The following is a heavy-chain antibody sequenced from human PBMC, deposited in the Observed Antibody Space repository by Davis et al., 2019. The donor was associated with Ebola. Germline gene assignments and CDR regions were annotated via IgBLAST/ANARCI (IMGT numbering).Heavy chain of an antibody. CDR3: AREDFDSSGYYYAGLDH. CDR2: VYYSGST. CDR1: GGSISSSRYY. J-gene: IGHJ1*01. D-gene: IGHD3-22*01. V-gene: IGHV4-39*02. Sequence: SETLSLTCTVSGGSISSSRYYWGWIRQPPGKGLEWIGSVYYSGSTYYNPSLKSRVTISVDTSKNQFSLKVFSVTATDTAVYYCAREDFDSSGYYYAGLDHWGQGSLVTVSS.